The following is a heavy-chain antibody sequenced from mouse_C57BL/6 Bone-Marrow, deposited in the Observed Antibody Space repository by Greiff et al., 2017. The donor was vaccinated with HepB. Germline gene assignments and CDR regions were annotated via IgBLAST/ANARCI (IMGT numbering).Heavy chain of an antibody. J-gene: IGHJ4*01. CDR2: ISSGGDYI. CDR3: TRDLIYDGYPYAMDY. CDR1: GFTFSSYA. Sequence: DVMLVESGEGLVKPGGSLKLSCAASGFTFSSYAMSWVRQTPEKRLEWVAYISSGGDYIYYADTVKGRFTISRDNARNTLYLQMSSLKSEDTAMYYWTRDLIYDGYPYAMDYWGQGTSVTVSS. V-gene: IGHV5-9-1*02. D-gene: IGHD2-3*01.